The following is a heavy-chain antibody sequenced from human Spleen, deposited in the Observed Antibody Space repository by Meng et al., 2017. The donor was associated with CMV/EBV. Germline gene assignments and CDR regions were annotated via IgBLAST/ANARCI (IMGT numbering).Heavy chain of an antibody. Sequence: SETLSLTCTVSGGSISSGVHYWSWIRQHPGKGMEWIGYIYYSGSTYYSPSLKSRVTISVDTSKNQFSLKISSVTAADTAVYYCGRVGVNAYYYGMDIWGQGTTVTVSS. CDR1: GGSISSGVHY. J-gene: IGHJ6*02. CDR3: GRVGVNAYYYGMDI. D-gene: IGHD4-23*01. V-gene: IGHV4-31*03. CDR2: IYYSGST.